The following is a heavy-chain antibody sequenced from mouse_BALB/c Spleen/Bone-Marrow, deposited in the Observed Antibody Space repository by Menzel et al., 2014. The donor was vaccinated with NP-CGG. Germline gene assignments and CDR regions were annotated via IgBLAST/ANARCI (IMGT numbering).Heavy chain of an antibody. V-gene: IGHV5-4*02. CDR1: GFTFSDYY. D-gene: IGHD1-1*01. Sequence: DVQLQESGGGLVKPGGSLKLSCAASGFTFSDYYMYWVRQTPKKRLEWVATISDGGSYTYYPDSVKGRFTISRDNAKNNLYLQMSSLKSEDTAMYYYANYYGSTWFAYWGQGTLVTVSA. CDR3: ANYYGSTWFAY. CDR2: ISDGGSYT. J-gene: IGHJ3*01.